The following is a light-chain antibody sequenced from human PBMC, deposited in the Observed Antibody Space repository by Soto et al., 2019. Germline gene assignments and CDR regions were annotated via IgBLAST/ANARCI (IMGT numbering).Light chain of an antibody. CDR3: SSYSRSINYV. V-gene: IGLV2-8*01. CDR1: NNDIGCYTY. Sequence: QSVLTQPPSASGSPGQSVTISCTGTNNDIGCYTYVSWYQQLPGKAPKLMIYEVNKRPSGIPDRFSGSKSGNTASLTVSGLQPEDEAEYFCSSYSRSINYVFGTGTKLTVL. CDR2: EVN. J-gene: IGLJ1*01.